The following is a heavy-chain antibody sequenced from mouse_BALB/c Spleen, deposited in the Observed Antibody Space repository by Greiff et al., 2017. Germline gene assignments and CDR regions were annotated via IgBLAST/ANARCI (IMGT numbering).Heavy chain of an antibody. J-gene: IGHJ3*01. V-gene: IGHV3-6*02. CDR1: GYSITSGYY. Sequence: ESGPGLVKPSQSLSLTCSVTGYSITSGYYWNWIRQFPGNKLEWMGYISYDGSNNYNPSLKNRISITRDTSKNQFFLKLNSVTTEDTATYYCARSGPTGFAYWGQGTLVTVSA. CDR3: ARSGPTGFAY. D-gene: IGHD1-1*01. CDR2: ISYDGSN.